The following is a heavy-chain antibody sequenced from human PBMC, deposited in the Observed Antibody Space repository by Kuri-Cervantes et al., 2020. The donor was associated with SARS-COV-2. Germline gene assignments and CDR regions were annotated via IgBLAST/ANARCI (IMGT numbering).Heavy chain of an antibody. V-gene: IGHV2-70*04. CDR2: IDWDDDK. Sequence: SGPTLVKPTETLTVTCTFSGCSLNTNGNRVSWIRQTPGKALEWLARIDWDDDKFYSTSLKSRLIISKYTSKNQVVLTLTNVDPGDTGTYYCARMGDGYDFEYWGQGTVVTVSS. J-gene: IGHJ4*02. D-gene: IGHD5-24*01. CDR1: GCSLNTNGNR. CDR3: ARMGDGYDFEY.